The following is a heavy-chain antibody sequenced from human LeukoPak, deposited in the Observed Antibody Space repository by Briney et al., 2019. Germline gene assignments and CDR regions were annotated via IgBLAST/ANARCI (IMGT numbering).Heavy chain of an antibody. CDR1: GGPISSYY. CDR3: ARGLYDILTGYYVFDY. J-gene: IGHJ4*02. Sequence: SETLSLTCTVSGGPISSYYWSWIRQPPGKGLEWIGYIYYSGSTNYNPSLKSRVTISVDTSKNQFSLKLSSVTAADTAVYYCARGLYDILTGYYVFDYWGQGTLVTVSS. CDR2: IYYSGST. D-gene: IGHD3-9*01. V-gene: IGHV4-59*01.